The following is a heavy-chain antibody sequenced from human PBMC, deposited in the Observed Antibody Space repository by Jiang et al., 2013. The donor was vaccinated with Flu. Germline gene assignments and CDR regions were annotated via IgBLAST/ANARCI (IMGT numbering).Heavy chain of an antibody. J-gene: IGHJ5*01. CDR1: GFSLSTTGVG. Sequence: KPTQTLTLTCTFSGFSLSTTGVGVGWIRQPPGKALEWLALIYWDDDKRYSPSPKTRLTITKDTSENQVVLTMTNIDPVDTATYYCAHRGVGGNSFDYWGQGTLVTVSS. CDR2: IYWDDDK. CDR3: AHRGVGGNSFDY. V-gene: IGHV2-5*02. D-gene: IGHD4-23*01.